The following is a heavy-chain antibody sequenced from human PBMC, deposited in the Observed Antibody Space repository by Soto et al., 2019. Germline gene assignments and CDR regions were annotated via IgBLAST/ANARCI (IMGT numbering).Heavy chain of an antibody. CDR2: TYHSGNP. D-gene: IGHD3-10*01. CDR3: AREAVPGVYYYYGMDV. V-gene: IGHV4-30-2*01. Sequence: SETLSLTCDVSGDTISTGGYTWAWIRQPPGKALEWIGHTYHSGNPYYNPSLKSRVTISVDTSKNQFSLKLSSVTAADTAVYYCAREAVPGVYYYYGMDVWGQGTTVTVSS. CDR1: GDTISTGGYT. J-gene: IGHJ6*02.